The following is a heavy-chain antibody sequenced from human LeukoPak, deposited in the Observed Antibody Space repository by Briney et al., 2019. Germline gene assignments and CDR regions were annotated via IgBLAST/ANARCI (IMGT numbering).Heavy chain of an antibody. Sequence: SETLSLTCTVSGGSISSGSYYWSWLRQPAGQGLEWVGRIYTSGSTNYNPSLKSRVTISVDTSKNQFSLKLSSGTAADTAVYYCAREYGRAVARLYMDVWGKGTTVTISS. D-gene: IGHD6-19*01. CDR1: GGSISSGSYY. CDR2: IYTSGST. V-gene: IGHV4-61*02. J-gene: IGHJ6*03. CDR3: AREYGRAVARLYMDV.